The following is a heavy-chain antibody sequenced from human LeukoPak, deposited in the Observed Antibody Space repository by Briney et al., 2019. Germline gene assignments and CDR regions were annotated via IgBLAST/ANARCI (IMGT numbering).Heavy chain of an antibody. D-gene: IGHD3-16*02. J-gene: IGHJ4*02. CDR2: IWYDGSSK. CDR3: ARDFELSH. CDR1: GFTFSSYG. V-gene: IGHV3-33*01. Sequence: GRSLRLSCAASGFTFSSYGMHWVRQAPGKGLEWVALIWYDGSSKHYADSVRGRFTISRDNSKNTLYLQMNSLRAEDTAVYYCARDFELSHWGQGTLVTVSS.